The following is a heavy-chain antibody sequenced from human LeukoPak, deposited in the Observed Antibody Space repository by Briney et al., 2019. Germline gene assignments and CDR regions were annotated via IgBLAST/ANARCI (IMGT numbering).Heavy chain of an antibody. V-gene: IGHV3-23*01. CDR1: GFTFSSYD. D-gene: IGHD1-1*01. CDR2: IRRGVGST. CDR3: AKKGQPDDNGKPD. J-gene: IGHJ4*02. Sequence: GGSLRLSCAASGFTFSSYDLSWVRQAPGKGLECVSAIRRGVGSTYYADSVKGRFTISRDNSKNTLYLQMNNLRADDTAVYYCAKKGQPDDNGKPDWGQGNLVTVSS.